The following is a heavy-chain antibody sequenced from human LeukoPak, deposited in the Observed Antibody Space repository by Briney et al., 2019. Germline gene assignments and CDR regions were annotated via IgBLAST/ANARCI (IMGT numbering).Heavy chain of an antibody. J-gene: IGHJ4*02. V-gene: IGHV3-23*01. D-gene: IGHD1-1*01. CDR2: INAGGRGT. CDR1: GFTFNTYA. CDR3: AKGGLGKEVFDD. Sequence: GGSLRLSRVASGFTFNTYAMSWVRQAPGKGPQWVARINAGGRGTYYADSLKGRFTISRHNSKNTLYLQIYYLRPEDTARYYCAKGGLGKEVFDDWGQGAVVTVSS.